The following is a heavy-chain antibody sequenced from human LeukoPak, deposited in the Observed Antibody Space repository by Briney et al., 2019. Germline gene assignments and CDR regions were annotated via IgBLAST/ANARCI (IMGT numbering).Heavy chain of an antibody. Sequence: SETLSLTCTVSSCSISSSGDYWGWIRQPPGKGLEWIGSIYYTGSTLYNPSLKSRVTISVDTSKSQFSLKLTSATAADTAMYYCARHVGGNYWYFDLWGRGTLVTVSS. J-gene: IGHJ2*01. D-gene: IGHD4-23*01. CDR2: IYYTGST. CDR1: SCSISSSGDY. CDR3: ARHVGGNYWYFDL. V-gene: IGHV4-39*01.